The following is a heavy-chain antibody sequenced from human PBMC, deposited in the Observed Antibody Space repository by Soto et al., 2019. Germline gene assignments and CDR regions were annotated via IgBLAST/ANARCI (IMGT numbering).Heavy chain of an antibody. J-gene: IGHJ6*02. CDR1: GGTFSSYA. CDR3: ARATVTYDYYYDGMDV. Sequence: QVQLVQSGAEVKKPGSSVKVSCKASGGTFSSYAINWVRQAPGQGLEWMGGIIPIYGTANYAQKFQGRVTIPADESTSTDDMERSSLRSEDTAVYYCARATVTYDYYYDGMDVLGQGTTVTVSS. CDR2: IIPIYGTA. D-gene: IGHD4-17*01. V-gene: IGHV1-69*12.